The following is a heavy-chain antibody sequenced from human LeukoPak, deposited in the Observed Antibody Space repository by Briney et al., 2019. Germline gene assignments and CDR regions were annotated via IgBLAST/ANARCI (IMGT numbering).Heavy chain of an antibody. CDR3: ARLREVVIIPAAVDY. J-gene: IGHJ4*02. CDR2: IMSSGTYI. CDR1: GFTYSYYS. D-gene: IGHD2-2*01. V-gene: IGHV3-21*01. Sequence: GGSLRLSCAASGFTYSYYSVTWVRQAPGKGLEWVSAIMSSGTYIYYADSVKGRFTISRDNAKNSLYLQMNSLRAEDTAVYYCARLREVVIIPAAVDYWGQGTLVTVSS.